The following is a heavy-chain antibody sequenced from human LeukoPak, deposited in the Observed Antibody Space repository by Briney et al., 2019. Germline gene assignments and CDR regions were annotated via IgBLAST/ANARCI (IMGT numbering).Heavy chain of an antibody. CDR2: IYYSGST. D-gene: IGHD6-19*01. Sequence: SETLSLTCTVSGGSVSSGSYYWSWIWQPPGKGLEWIGYIYYSGSTNYNPSLKSRVTISVDTSKNQFSLKLSSVTAADTAVYYCARESVAGTTDYWGQGTLVTVSS. CDR1: GGSVSSGSYY. J-gene: IGHJ4*02. V-gene: IGHV4-61*01. CDR3: ARESVAGTTDY.